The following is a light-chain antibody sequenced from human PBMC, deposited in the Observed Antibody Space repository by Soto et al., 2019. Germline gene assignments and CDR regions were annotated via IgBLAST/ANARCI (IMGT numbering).Light chain of an antibody. Sequence: DIQMTQSPSTLLGSVGDRATITGRASQTISSWLAWYQQKPGKAPKLLIYKASTLKSGVPSRFRGSGSRTECTLTISRLQPDDVATYYCQHYNSYSEAFGQGTKVEIK. CDR2: KAS. J-gene: IGKJ1*01. V-gene: IGKV1-5*03. CDR3: QHYNSYSEA. CDR1: QTISSW.